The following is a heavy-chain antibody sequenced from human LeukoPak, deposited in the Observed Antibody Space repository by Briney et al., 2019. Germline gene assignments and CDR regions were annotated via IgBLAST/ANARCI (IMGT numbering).Heavy chain of an antibody. CDR1: GGSFSGYY. J-gene: IGHJ3*02. V-gene: IGHV4-34*01. CDR3: ARGELGISAFDI. Sequence: PSETLSLTCAVYGGSFSGYYWSWIRQPPGKGRKWIGEINHSGSTNYHTSIKSRVTISLDTSKNQFSLKLRSVTAADTAVYYCARGELGISAFDIWGQGTMVTVSS. CDR2: INHSGST. D-gene: IGHD7-27*01.